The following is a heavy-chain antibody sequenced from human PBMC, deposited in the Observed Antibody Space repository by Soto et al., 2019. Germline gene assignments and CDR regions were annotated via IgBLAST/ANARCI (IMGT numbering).Heavy chain of an antibody. CDR3: TTDSRTTMPEVRFDY. V-gene: IGHV3-15*07. Sequence: TGGSLRLSCAASGFSFSNAWINWVRQTPGTGLQWVGRVKSKTDGGSADYAAPVKGRFAVSRDDSKNIVYLQMNSVKIEDTGVYYCTTDSRTTMPEVRFDYWGHGTLVTVSS. CDR1: GFSFSNAW. J-gene: IGHJ4*01. CDR2: VKSKTDGGSA. D-gene: IGHD3-10*01.